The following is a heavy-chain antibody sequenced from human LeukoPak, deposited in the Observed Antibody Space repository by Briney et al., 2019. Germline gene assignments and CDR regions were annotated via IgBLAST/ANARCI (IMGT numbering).Heavy chain of an antibody. CDR2: ITGSGENT. Sequence: PGGSLRLSCAASGFTFTNYAMNWVRQAPGEGLEWVSAITGSGENTYYADSVKGRFTISRDNSKNTLYLQMNSLRAEDTAVYYCAKDDNYIRFLSWGQGTLVTVSS. CDR1: GFTFTNYA. D-gene: IGHD3-16*01. CDR3: AKDDNYIRFLS. J-gene: IGHJ5*02. V-gene: IGHV3-23*01.